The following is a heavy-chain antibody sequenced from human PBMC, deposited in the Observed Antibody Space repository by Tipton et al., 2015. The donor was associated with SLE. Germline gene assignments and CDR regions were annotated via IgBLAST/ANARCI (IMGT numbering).Heavy chain of an antibody. Sequence: SLRLSCAASGFSFSRYSLNWVRQAPGKGLEWLSSISSTGNYIYYAESVRGRVTISRDNAKNSLYLQMNRLRVEDTAVYYCARVNLEDYYDSSGYPPFDYWGQGTLVTVSS. D-gene: IGHD3-22*01. CDR2: ISSTGNYI. V-gene: IGHV3-21*01. CDR1: GFSFSRYS. J-gene: IGHJ4*02. CDR3: ARVNLEDYYDSSGYPPFDY.